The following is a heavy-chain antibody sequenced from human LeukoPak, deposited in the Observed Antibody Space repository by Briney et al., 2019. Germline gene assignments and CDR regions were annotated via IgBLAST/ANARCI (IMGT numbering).Heavy chain of an antibody. CDR1: GGSISSGYYY. J-gene: IGHJ3*02. D-gene: IGHD4-17*01. Sequence: SETLSLTCTVSGGSISSGYYYWSWIRQPPGKGLEWIGYIYYSGSTYYNPSLKSRVTISVDTSKNQFSLKLSSVTAADTAVYYCARDSPPYGIRAFDIWGQGTMVTVSS. CDR2: IYYSGST. CDR3: ARDSPPYGIRAFDI. V-gene: IGHV4-30-4*01.